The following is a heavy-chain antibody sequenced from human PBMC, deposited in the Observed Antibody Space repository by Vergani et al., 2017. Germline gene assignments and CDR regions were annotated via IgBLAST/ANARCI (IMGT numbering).Heavy chain of an antibody. J-gene: IGHJ6*02. CDR2: IFSNDEK. CDR3: ARMKRLCSSXSCYGQYYYYGMDV. Sequence: QVTLKESGPVLVKPTETLALTCTVSGFSLSNARMGVSWIRQPPGKALEWLAHIFSNDEKSYSTSLKSRLTISKDTSKSQVVLTMTNMDPVDTATYYCARMKRLCSSXSCYGQYYYYGMDVWGQGTTVTVSS. CDR1: GFSLSNARMG. D-gene: IGHD2-2*01. V-gene: IGHV2-26*01.